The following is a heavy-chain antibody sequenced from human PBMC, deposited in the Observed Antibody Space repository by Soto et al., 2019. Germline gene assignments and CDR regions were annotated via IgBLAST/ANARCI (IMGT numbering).Heavy chain of an antibody. V-gene: IGHV5-51*01. J-gene: IGHJ4*02. D-gene: IGHD2-2*02. CDR3: ARVGGPYTAFDY. Sequence: GASLKLSCKASGYSFTNFLIGWVRQMPGKGLEWMGIIYPYDSDTKYSPSFQGQVTVSADESISTAYLQWSGLQATDTAIYFCARVGGPYTAFDYWGQGTLVTVSS. CDR1: GYSFTNFL. CDR2: IYPYDSDT.